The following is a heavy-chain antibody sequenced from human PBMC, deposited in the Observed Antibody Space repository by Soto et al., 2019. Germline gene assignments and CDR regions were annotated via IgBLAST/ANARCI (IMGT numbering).Heavy chain of an antibody. CDR2: ITADGGT. CDR3: APHVSCSGGSCQYDAFAI. CDR1: GFTVSSHA. Sequence: EVQVLESGGGLVQPGGSLRLSCEGSGFTVSSHAMTWIRQAPGKGPEWVSTITADGGTYYADSVKGRFAMSRDTSESTXXLQMNSPGDEATAAYYCAPHVSCSGGSCQYDAFAIRGQGTMVTVSS. J-gene: IGHJ3*02. V-gene: IGHV3-23*01. D-gene: IGHD2-15*01.